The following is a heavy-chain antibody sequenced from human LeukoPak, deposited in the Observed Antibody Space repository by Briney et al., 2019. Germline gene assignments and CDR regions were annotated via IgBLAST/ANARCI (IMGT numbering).Heavy chain of an antibody. D-gene: IGHD5-24*01. J-gene: IGHJ4*02. Sequence: SETLSLTCTVSGGSISSYYWSWLRQPPGKGLEWIGYIYYSGSTNYNPSLKSRVTISVDTSKNQFSLKLSSVTAADTAVYYCARDGDGSGVAKYWGQGTLVTVSS. CDR1: GGSISSYY. V-gene: IGHV4-59*01. CDR2: IYYSGST. CDR3: ARDGDGSGVAKY.